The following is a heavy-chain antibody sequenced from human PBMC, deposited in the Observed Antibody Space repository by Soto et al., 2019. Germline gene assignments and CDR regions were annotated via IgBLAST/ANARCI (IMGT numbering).Heavy chain of an antibody. V-gene: IGHV4-30-4*01. Sequence: QVQLQESGPGLVKPSQTLSLTCTVSGGSISSGDYYWSWIRQPPGKGLEWIGYIYYVGSTYYNPSLKSLDTISVDASKNQFSLKLSSVTAADTAVFYCARARITMIPFDLWGRGTLVTVSS. D-gene: IGHD3-22*01. CDR2: IYYVGST. CDR3: ARARITMIPFDL. J-gene: IGHJ2*01. CDR1: GGSISSGDYY.